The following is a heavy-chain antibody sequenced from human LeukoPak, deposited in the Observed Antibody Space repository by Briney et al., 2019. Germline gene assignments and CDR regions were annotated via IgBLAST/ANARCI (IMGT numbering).Heavy chain of an antibody. J-gene: IGHJ4*02. CDR1: GYSISSGYY. CDR3: ARYTANKSGYSFDY. CDR2: INHSGET. Sequence: PSETLSLTCAVSGYSISSGYYWSWIRQPPGRGLEWIATINHSGETYYNPSLKSRVTISVDRSKNQFSLKLSSVTAAGTAIYYCARYTANKSGYSFDYWGQGTLVTVSS. V-gene: IGHV4-38-2*01. D-gene: IGHD3-22*01.